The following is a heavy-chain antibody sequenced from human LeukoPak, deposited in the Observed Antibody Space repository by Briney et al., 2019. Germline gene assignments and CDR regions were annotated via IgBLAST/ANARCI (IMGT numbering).Heavy chain of an antibody. CDR3: ARGALDYEFDY. J-gene: IGHJ4*02. CDR2: IYHSGST. Sequence: PSQTLSLTCAVSGGSISSGGYSWSWLRQPPGKGLEWIGYIYHSGSTYYNPSLKSRVTISVDRSKNQFSLKLSSVTAADTAVYYCARGALDYEFDYWGQGTLVTVSS. CDR1: GGSISSGGYS. D-gene: IGHD4-17*01. V-gene: IGHV4-30-2*01.